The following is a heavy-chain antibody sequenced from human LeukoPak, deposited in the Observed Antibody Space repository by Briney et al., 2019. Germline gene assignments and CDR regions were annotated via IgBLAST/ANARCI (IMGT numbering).Heavy chain of an antibody. J-gene: IGHJ4*02. CDR2: IKQDGSEK. CDR3: ARDRRGDYNQLPDY. Sequence: GGSLRLSCAASGFTFSSYWMSWVRQAPGKGLEWVANIKQDGSEKYYVDSVKGRFTISRDNAKNPLYLQMNSLRAEDTAVYYCARDRRGDYNQLPDYWGQGTLVTVSS. CDR1: GFTFSSYW. V-gene: IGHV3-7*01. D-gene: IGHD4-17*01.